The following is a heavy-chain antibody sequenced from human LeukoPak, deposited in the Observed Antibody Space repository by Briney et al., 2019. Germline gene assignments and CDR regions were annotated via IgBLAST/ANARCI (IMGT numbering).Heavy chain of an antibody. Sequence: GGSLRLSCAASGFTFSSYGMSWVRQAPGKGLEWISYISSRGTTIYYADSVKGRFTISRDNANNSLSLQMNGLRADDTAVYYCARDFGSGRRWFDYWGRGTLVTVSS. V-gene: IGHV3-48*01. J-gene: IGHJ4*02. D-gene: IGHD4-23*01. CDR1: GFTFSSYG. CDR3: ARDFGSGRRWFDY. CDR2: ISSRGTTI.